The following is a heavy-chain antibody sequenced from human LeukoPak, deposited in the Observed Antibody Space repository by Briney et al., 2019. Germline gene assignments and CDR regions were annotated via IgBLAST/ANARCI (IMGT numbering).Heavy chain of an antibody. J-gene: IGHJ4*02. Sequence: GGSLRLSCAASGFTFSNYWMSWVRQAPGKGLEWVATIRQDGSEKSYVGSVEGRFTISRDNAENSLYLQLNSLRAEDTAVYYCATESRSTSWDYWGQGTLVTVSS. D-gene: IGHD2-2*01. CDR3: ATESRSTSWDY. V-gene: IGHV3-7*01. CDR1: GFTFSNYW. CDR2: IRQDGSEK.